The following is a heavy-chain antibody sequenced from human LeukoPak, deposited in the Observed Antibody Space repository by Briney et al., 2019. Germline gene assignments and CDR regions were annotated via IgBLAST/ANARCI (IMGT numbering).Heavy chain of an antibody. Sequence: GMSLRLSCAASGVTLSPYGMHWVRQAPGKGLEWVAVISYEGGTQHYADSGRGRFIISRDNPRNTLYLQMNILRTEDTAVYYCAKEGTPQVSTWYDFWGQGTQVIVSS. V-gene: IGHV3-30*18. J-gene: IGHJ4*02. CDR2: ISYEGGTQ. CDR1: GVTLSPYG. CDR3: AKEGTPQVSTWYDF. D-gene: IGHD6-13*01.